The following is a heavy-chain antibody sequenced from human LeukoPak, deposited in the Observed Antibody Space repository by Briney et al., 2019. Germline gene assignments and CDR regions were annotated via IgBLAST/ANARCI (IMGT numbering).Heavy chain of an antibody. Sequence: GGSLRLPCAASGFTFSSYAMHWVRQAPGKGLEWVAVIPYDGSNKYYADSVKGRFTISRDNSKNTLYLQMNSLRAEDTAVYYCARDSHYYGSGDVWGKGTTVTVSS. CDR1: GFTFSSYA. CDR2: IPYDGSNK. D-gene: IGHD3-10*01. CDR3: ARDSHYYGSGDV. J-gene: IGHJ6*04. V-gene: IGHV3-30*04.